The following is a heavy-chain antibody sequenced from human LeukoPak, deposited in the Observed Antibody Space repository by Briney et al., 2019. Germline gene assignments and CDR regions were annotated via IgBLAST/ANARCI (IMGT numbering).Heavy chain of an antibody. J-gene: IGHJ4*02. CDR2: IYPGDSDT. V-gene: IGHV5-51*01. D-gene: IGHD4-17*01. Sequence: GESLKISCKGPGYSFTSYWIAWVRQMPGKGLEWMGIIYPGDSDTRYSPSFRGQITISADKSINTAYLQWNSLKASDTAMYFCARLPTVTTSGDYWGQGTLVTVSS. CDR1: GYSFTSYW. CDR3: ARLPTVTTSGDY.